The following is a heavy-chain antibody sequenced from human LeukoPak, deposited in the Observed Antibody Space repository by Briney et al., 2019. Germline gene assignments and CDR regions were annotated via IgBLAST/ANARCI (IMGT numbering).Heavy chain of an antibody. CDR2: ISYDGSYK. CDR3: ARTTEGGYTYDYFYYYYMDV. Sequence: GGSLRLSCAASGFTFSNFAMHWVRQAPGKGLEWVSVISYDGSYKYYADSVKGRFTISRDNSKNTLYLQMNSLRPEDTAVYYCARTTEGGYTYDYFYYYYMDVWGKGTTVTISS. CDR1: GFTFSNFA. D-gene: IGHD5-18*01. V-gene: IGHV3-30*04. J-gene: IGHJ6*03.